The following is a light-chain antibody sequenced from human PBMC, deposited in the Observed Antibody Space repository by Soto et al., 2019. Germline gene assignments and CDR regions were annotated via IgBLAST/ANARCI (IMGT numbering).Light chain of an antibody. CDR1: QSLNARY. CDR3: QQFHISRT. Sequence: EIALTQSPGTLSLSPGERDTLSCRASQSLNARYLACYQVKPGQAPRLLFYGASSRATGIPDRFIGSGSGTDFTLTITGLEPEDFAVYYCQQFHISRTFGQGTKVEIK. V-gene: IGKV3-20*01. CDR2: GAS. J-gene: IGKJ1*01.